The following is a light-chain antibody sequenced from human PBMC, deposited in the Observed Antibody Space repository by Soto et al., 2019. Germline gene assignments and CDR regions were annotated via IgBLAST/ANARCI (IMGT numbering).Light chain of an antibody. CDR2: DAS. J-gene: IGKJ3*01. CDR3: QQRSNWPPLLS. Sequence: EIVLTQSPATLSLSPGERATLSCRASQSVGTYLAWYQQKPGQSPRLLIYDASNRATGIPARFSGSGSETDFTLTISNLETEDFAVYYCQQRSNWPPLLSFGPGTKVDIK. CDR1: QSVGTY. V-gene: IGKV3-11*01.